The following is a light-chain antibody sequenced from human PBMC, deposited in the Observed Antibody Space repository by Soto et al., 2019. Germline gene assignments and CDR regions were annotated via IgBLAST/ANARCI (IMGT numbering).Light chain of an antibody. CDR2: GAS. V-gene: IGKV3-15*01. J-gene: IGKJ1*01. CDR3: QQYNNWPPWT. CDR1: QSVSSS. Sequence: EIVMTQSPATLTVSPGERATLSCRANQSVSSSIAWYQQKPGQAPRLLIYGASTRATGIPARFSCSGSGIEFTLTISSLQSEDFAVYYCQQYNNWPPWTFGQGTKVDNK.